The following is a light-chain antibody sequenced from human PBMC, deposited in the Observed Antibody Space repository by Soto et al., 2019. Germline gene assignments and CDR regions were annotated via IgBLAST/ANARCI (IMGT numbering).Light chain of an antibody. CDR2: SNN. J-gene: IGLJ3*02. CDR3: AAWDDSLNGLL. V-gene: IGLV1-44*01. CDR1: SSNIGTYT. Sequence: QSVLTQSPSASGTPGQRVTISCSGSSSNIGTYTVNWYQQLPGTAPKLLIYSNNQRPSGVPGRFSGSKSGTSASLAISGLQSDDEADYYCAAWDDSLNGLLFGGGTKLTVL.